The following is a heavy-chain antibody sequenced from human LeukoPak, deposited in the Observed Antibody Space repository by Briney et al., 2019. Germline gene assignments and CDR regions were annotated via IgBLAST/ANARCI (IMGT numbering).Heavy chain of an antibody. J-gene: IGHJ4*02. Sequence: SETLSLTCTASGGSINISSYYWGWIRQPPGKGLEWIGSIYYTGSTYYNPSLKSRVTISVDTPKNQFSLKLTSVTAADTAVYYCARGPYDMTGYFKGIFDYWGQGSLVTVSS. CDR1: GGSINISSYY. V-gene: IGHV4-39*07. D-gene: IGHD3-9*01. CDR3: ARGPYDMTGYFKGIFDY. CDR2: IYYTGST.